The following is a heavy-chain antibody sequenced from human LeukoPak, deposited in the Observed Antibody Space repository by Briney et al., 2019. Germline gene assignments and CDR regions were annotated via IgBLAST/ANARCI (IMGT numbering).Heavy chain of an antibody. CDR3: ARDLGYYGSGSYYNPMEV. V-gene: IGHV4-38-2*02. D-gene: IGHD3-10*01. J-gene: IGHJ4*02. Sequence: PSETLSLTCTVSGYSISSGYYWGWIRQPPGKGLEWIGSIYHSGSTYYNPSLKSRVTISVDTSKNQFSLKLSSVTAADTAVYYCARDLGYYGSGSYYNPMEVWGQGTLVTVSS. CDR1: GYSISSGYY. CDR2: IYHSGST.